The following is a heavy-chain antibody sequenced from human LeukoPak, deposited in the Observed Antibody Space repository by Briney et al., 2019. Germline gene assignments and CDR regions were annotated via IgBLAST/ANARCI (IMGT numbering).Heavy chain of an antibody. CDR1: GGXFRSYG. D-gene: IGHD2-2*01. Sequence: ASVKVSCKTSGGXFRSYGLIWVRQAPGQGLEWMGGFIPILGTAKYAQKLQGRVTITADESTSTAYMELSSLRYEDTAVYYCARGLYCSSSTSCYDYGMDVWGQGTTVTVSS. J-gene: IGHJ6*02. CDR3: ARGLYCSSSTSCYDYGMDV. CDR2: FIPILGTA. V-gene: IGHV1-69*13.